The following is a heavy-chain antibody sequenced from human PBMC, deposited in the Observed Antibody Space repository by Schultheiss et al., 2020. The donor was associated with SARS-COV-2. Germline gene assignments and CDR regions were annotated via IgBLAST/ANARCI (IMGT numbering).Heavy chain of an antibody. V-gene: IGHV4-59*12. CDR2: IYYSGST. J-gene: IGHJ5*02. CDR1: GGSISSYY. Sequence: SETLSLTCTVSGGSISSYYWSWIRQPPGKGLEWIGYIYYSGSTNYNPSLKSRVTISVDTSKNQFSLRLRSVTAADTAVYYCAKVVVRWGIVAAGTGWFDPWGQGTLVTVSS. D-gene: IGHD6-13*01. CDR3: AKVVVRWGIVAAGTGWFDP.